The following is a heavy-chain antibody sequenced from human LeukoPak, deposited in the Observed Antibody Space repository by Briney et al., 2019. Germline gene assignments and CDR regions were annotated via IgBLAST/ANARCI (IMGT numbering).Heavy chain of an antibody. CDR1: GFTFSSYA. Sequence: GGSLRLSCAASGFTFSSYAMSWVRQAPGKGLEWVSAISGSGGSTYYADSVKGRFTISRDNSKNTLYLQMNSLRAEDTAVYYCAKARLWELLAPFDYWGQGTLVTVSP. CDR3: AKARLWELLAPFDY. CDR2: ISGSGGST. J-gene: IGHJ4*02. V-gene: IGHV3-23*01. D-gene: IGHD1-26*01.